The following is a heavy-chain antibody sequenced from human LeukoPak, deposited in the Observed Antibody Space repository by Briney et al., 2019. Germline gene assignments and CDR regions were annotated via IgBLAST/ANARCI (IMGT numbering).Heavy chain of an antibody. D-gene: IGHD3-22*01. CDR1: GGSFSGYY. CDR3: AREERITMVVVVSQFDY. CDR2: INHSGST. Sequence: PSETLSLTCAVYGGSFSGYYWSWIRQPPGKGLEWIGEINHSGSTNYNPSLKSRVTISVDTSKNQFSLKLSSVTAADTAVYYCAREERITMVVVVSQFDYWGQGTLVTVSS. V-gene: IGHV4-34*01. J-gene: IGHJ4*02.